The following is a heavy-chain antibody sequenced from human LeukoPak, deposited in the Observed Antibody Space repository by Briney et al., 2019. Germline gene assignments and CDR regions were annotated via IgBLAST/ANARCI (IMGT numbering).Heavy chain of an antibody. CDR2: IYTSGRT. Sequence: PSETLSLTCSVSGGSISSYYWSWIRQPAGKGLEWIGRIYTSGRTNYNPSLKSRVTLSLDTSKNQFSLKLSSVTAADTAVYYCARGVAPSIAAAGTILSFDYWGQGTLVTVSS. J-gene: IGHJ4*02. CDR3: ARGVAPSIAAAGTILSFDY. V-gene: IGHV4-4*07. D-gene: IGHD6-13*01. CDR1: GGSISSYY.